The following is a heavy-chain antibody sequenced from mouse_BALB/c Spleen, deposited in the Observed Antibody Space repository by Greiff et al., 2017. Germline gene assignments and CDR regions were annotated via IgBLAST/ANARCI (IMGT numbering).Heavy chain of an antibody. CDR1: GFTFSSFG. V-gene: IGHV5-17*02. D-gene: IGHD2-3*01. J-gene: IGHJ4*01. CDR3: ARSDGYYYAMDY. Sequence: EVNVVESGGGLVQPGGSRKLSCAASGFTFSSFGMHWVRQAPEKGLEWVAYISSGSSTIYYADTVKGRFTISRDNPKNTLFLQMTSLRSEDTAMYYCARSDGYYYAMDYWGQGTSVTVSS. CDR2: ISSGSSTI.